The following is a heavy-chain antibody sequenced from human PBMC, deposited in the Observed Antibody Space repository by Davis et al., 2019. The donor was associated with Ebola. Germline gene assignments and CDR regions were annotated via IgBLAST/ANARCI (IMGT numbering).Heavy chain of an antibody. CDR1: GFTFSSYA. J-gene: IGHJ6*02. CDR2: ISGSGGST. D-gene: IGHD6-13*01. Sequence: GESLKISCAASGFTFSSYAMSWVRQAPGKGLEWVSAISGSGGSTYYADSVKGRFTISRHNSKNTLYLQMNSLRAEDTAVYYCATRGASSSWYYYYYGMDVWGQGTTVTVSS. CDR3: ATRGASSSWYYYYYGMDV. V-gene: IGHV3-23*01.